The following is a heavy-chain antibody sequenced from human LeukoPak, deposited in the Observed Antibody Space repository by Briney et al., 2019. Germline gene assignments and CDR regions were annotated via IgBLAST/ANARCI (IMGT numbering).Heavy chain of an antibody. D-gene: IGHD1-26*01. CDR1: GYTFTSYG. V-gene: IGHV1-18*01. Sequence: GASVKVSCKASGYTFTSYGISWVRQAPGQGLEWMGWISAYNGNTNYAQKLQGRVTMTTDTSTSTAYMELRSLRSDDTAVYYCARSPYSGSYQYYSYYYMDVWGKGTTVTVSS. CDR2: ISAYNGNT. J-gene: IGHJ6*03. CDR3: ARSPYSGSYQYYSYYYMDV.